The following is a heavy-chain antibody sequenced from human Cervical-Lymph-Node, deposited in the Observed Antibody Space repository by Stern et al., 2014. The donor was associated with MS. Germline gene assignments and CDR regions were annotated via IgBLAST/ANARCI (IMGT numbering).Heavy chain of an antibody. V-gene: IGHV3-15*01. CDR2: SKTKNTGGTT. Sequence: EVQLVQSGGGLVKPGGSHRLSCVVSGIPLSNAWMSWDRQAPGKGLEWVGRSKTKNTGGTTDYAAPVKDRFIISRDDSKNTMYLQMNSLKTEDTAVYYCTTDRGADFDYWGQGTLVTVSS. CDR3: TTDRGADFDY. CDR1: GIPLSNAW. J-gene: IGHJ4*02. D-gene: IGHD3-16*01.